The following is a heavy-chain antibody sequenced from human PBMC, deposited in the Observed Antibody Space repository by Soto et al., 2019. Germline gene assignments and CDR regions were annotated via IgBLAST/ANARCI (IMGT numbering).Heavy chain of an antibody. J-gene: IGHJ4*02. Sequence: EVQLVESGGGLVQPGGSLRLSCAASGFTFSSYSMNWVRQAPGKGLEWVSYISSSGSTIYYADSVKGLFTISIDNAKNSLYLQMNSLRDEDTAVYYCARDLRMVYAIDFDYWGQGTLVTVSS. V-gene: IGHV3-48*02. CDR2: ISSSGSTI. CDR1: GFTFSSYS. CDR3: ARDLRMVYAIDFDY. D-gene: IGHD2-8*01.